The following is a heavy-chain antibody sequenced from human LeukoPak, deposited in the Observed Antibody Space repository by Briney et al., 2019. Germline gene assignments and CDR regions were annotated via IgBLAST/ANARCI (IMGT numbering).Heavy chain of an antibody. V-gene: IGHV1-18*01. D-gene: IGHD3-22*01. Sequence: ASVKVSCKASGYTFTSYGISWVRQAPGQELEWMGWISAYNGNTNYAQKLQGRVTMTTDTSTSTAYMELRSLRSDDTAVYYCARSSSGYYYLFPFDYWGQGTLVTVSS. CDR3: ARSSSGYYYLFPFDY. CDR1: GYTFTSYG. CDR2: ISAYNGNT. J-gene: IGHJ4*02.